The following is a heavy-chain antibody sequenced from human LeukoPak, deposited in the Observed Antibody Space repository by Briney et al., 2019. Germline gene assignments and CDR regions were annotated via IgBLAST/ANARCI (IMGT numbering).Heavy chain of an antibody. CDR2: ISGSGGST. V-gene: IGHV3-23*01. CDR1: GFTFSSYA. D-gene: IGHD2-2*01. J-gene: IGHJ6*02. Sequence: PGGSLRLSCAASGFTFSSYAMSWVRQAPGKGLEWVSAISGSGGSTYYADSVKGRFTISRDNSKNTLYLQMNSLRTEDTAVYYCAKDLVFQLLHNYYYYYGMDVWGQGTTVTVSS. CDR3: AKDLVFQLLHNYYYYYGMDV.